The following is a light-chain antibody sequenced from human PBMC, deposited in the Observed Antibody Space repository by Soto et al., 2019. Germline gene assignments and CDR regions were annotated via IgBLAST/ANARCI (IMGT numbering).Light chain of an antibody. J-gene: IGKJ2*01. CDR3: LQYGSSPPYT. CDR1: QSVSGNY. V-gene: IGKV3-20*01. CDR2: GSA. Sequence: DIVLTQSPGILSLSPGERATLSCRASQSVSGNYLAWYQQKPGQSPRLLIYGSADRATGIPDRFSGSGSGTDFTLTISRVEPEDFAVYYCLQYGSSPPYTFGHGTNVEIK.